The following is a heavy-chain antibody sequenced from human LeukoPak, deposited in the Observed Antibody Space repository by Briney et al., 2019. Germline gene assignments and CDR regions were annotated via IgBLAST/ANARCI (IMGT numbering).Heavy chain of an antibody. CDR2: IYSGGSK. CDR1: GFTVSRNY. CDR3: ARLEPPEDY. D-gene: IGHD1-14*01. Sequence: GGSLRLSCAASGFTVSRNYMSWVRQAPGKGLEGVSVIYSGGSKYYGDSVKGQFTISRENYKKTLYVQRNSLRAEDTAVYYCARLEPPEDYWGQGTLVTVSS. J-gene: IGHJ4*02. V-gene: IGHV3-53*01.